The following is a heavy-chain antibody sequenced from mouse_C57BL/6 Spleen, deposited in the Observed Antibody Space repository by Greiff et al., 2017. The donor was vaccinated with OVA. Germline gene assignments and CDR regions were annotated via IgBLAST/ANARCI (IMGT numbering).Heavy chain of an antibody. CDR3: ARRDDYDYAMDY. V-gene: IGHV5-17*01. D-gene: IGHD2-4*01. CDR1: GFTFSDYG. Sequence: EVKVEESGGGLVKPGGSLKLSCAASGFTFSDYGMHWVRQAPEKGLEWVAYISSGSSTIYYADTVKGRFTISRDNAKNTLFLQMTSLRSEDTAMYYCARRDDYDYAMDYWGQGTSVTVSS. J-gene: IGHJ4*01. CDR2: ISSGSSTI.